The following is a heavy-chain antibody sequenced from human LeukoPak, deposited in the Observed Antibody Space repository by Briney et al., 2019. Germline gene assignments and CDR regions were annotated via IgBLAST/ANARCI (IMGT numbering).Heavy chain of an antibody. J-gene: IGHJ5*02. CDR1: EFTFSSYG. V-gene: IGHV3-30*02. Sequence: GGSLRLSCAASEFTFSSYGMHWVRQAPGKGLEWVSFIRYDGSSKYYAESVKGRFTVSRDNSKNTLSLQMNSLRAADTAVYYCAKDGEYYGSGSVGWFDPWGQGTLVTVSS. CDR2: IRYDGSSK. D-gene: IGHD3-10*01. CDR3: AKDGEYYGSGSVGWFDP.